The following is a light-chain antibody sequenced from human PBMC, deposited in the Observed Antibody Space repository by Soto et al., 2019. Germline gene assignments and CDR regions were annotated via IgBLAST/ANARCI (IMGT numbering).Light chain of an antibody. Sequence: QSALTQPASVSGSPGQSITISCTGTSSDVGGYNFVSWFQQHPGKAPKLMVYEVGNRPSGVSNRFSGSKSGNTASLTISGLQAEDEADYYCSSYTSNSTRVFGGGTKVTVL. J-gene: IGLJ3*02. CDR3: SSYTSNSTRV. CDR1: SSDVGGYNF. CDR2: EVG. V-gene: IGLV2-14*01.